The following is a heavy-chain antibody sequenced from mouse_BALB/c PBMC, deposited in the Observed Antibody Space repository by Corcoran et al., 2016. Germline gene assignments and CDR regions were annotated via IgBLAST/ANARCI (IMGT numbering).Heavy chain of an antibody. Sequence: QIQLVQSGPELKKPGETVKISCKASGYTFTNHGMNWVKQAPGKGLKWMGWINTYTGEPTYADDFKGRFAFSLETSASTAYLQINNLKNEDTATYFCARAPLHYYAMDYWGQGTSVTVSS. J-gene: IGHJ4*01. D-gene: IGHD6-1*01. CDR3: ARAPLHYYAMDY. CDR2: INTYTGEP. CDR1: GYTFTNHG. V-gene: IGHV9-3-1*01.